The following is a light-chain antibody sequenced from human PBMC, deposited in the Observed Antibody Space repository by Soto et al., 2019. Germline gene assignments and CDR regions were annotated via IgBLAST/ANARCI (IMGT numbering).Light chain of an antibody. J-gene: IGKJ3*01. CDR1: QSVSSY. V-gene: IGKV3-11*01. CDR2: DAS. Sequence: EIVLTQSPATLSFSPLERATLSFSASQSVSSYLAWYQQKPGQAPRLLIYDASNRAAGIPARFSGSGSGTDFTLTISSLEPEDFAVYYCQKRSSWPPDFGPGTKVDIK. CDR3: QKRSSWPPD.